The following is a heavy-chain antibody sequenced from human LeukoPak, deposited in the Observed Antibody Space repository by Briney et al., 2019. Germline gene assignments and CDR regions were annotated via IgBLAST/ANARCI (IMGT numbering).Heavy chain of an antibody. CDR2: VSIDGSNK. V-gene: IGHV3-30-3*01. Sequence: GGSLRLSCAASGFTFSNYAMQWVRQAPGKGLEWAAVVSIDGSNKFYADSVKGRITISRDNSKNTVDLQINDVRPEDTAVYYCARGPTYFDYWGQGTLVTVSS. CDR3: ARGPTYFDY. D-gene: IGHD1-26*01. J-gene: IGHJ4*02. CDR1: GFTFSNYA.